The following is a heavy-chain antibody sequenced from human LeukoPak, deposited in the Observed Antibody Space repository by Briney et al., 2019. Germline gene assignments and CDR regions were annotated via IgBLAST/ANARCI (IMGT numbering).Heavy chain of an antibody. CDR2: ISYDGSNK. J-gene: IGHJ4*02. Sequence: GGSLRLSCAASGFTFSSYAMHWVRQAPGKGLEWVAVISYDGSNKYYADSVKGRFTISRDNSKNTLYLQMNSLRAEDTAVYYCARNDGYSYGYFDYWGQGTLVTVSS. D-gene: IGHD5-18*01. V-gene: IGHV3-30*14. CDR1: GFTFSSYA. CDR3: ARNDGYSYGYFDY.